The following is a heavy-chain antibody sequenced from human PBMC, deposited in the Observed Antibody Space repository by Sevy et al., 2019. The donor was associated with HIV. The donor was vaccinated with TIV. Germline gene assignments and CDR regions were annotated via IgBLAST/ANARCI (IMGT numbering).Heavy chain of an antibody. CDR2: IQYDGSNK. V-gene: IGHV3-30*02. CDR3: VKEGGGEGGDH. Sequence: GGSLRLSCAASGFSYSSYGMHWVRQAPGKGLEWVAYIQYDGSNKDYADSVKGRFTISRDNSKNTLELQMNSLRVEDTAAYYCVKEGGGEGGDHWGQGTLVTVSS. CDR1: GFSYSSYG. D-gene: IGHD2-21*01. J-gene: IGHJ4*02.